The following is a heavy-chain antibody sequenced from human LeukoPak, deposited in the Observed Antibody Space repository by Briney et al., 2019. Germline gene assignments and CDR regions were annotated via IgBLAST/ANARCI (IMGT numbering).Heavy chain of an antibody. CDR2: IYYSGST. CDR1: GGSISSGDYY. Sequence: SQTLSLTCTVSGGSISSGDYYWSWIRQPPGKGLEWIGYIYYSGSTYYNPSLKSRVTISVDTSKSQFSLKLSSVTAADTAVYYCARHTIFGVVTLYYFDYWGQGTLVTVSS. J-gene: IGHJ4*02. CDR3: ARHTIFGVVTLYYFDY. V-gene: IGHV4-30-4*08. D-gene: IGHD3-3*01.